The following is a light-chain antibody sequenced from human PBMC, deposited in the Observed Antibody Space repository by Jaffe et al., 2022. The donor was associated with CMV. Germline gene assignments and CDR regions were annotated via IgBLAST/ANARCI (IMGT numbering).Light chain of an antibody. CDR1: QSVTSGY. CDR3: QLYSSSPLFT. J-gene: IGKJ3*01. CDR2: GAS. Sequence: EIVLTQSPGTLSLSPGESATLSCRASQSVTSGYLAWYQQKPGQAPRLLIYGASTRATGIPDRFSGSGSGTDFTLTITRLEPEDFAVYYCQLYSSSPLFTFGPGTKVDVK. V-gene: IGKV3-20*01.